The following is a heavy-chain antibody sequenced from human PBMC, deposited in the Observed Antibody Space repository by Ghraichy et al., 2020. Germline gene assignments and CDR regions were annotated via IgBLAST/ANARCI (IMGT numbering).Heavy chain of an antibody. D-gene: IGHD2-8*01. CDR1: GFTFSSYA. CDR3: AKDNGLEPIDNWNDP. V-gene: IGHV3-23*01. CDR2: ISGSGGST. J-gene: IGHJ5*02. Sequence: GESLNISCAASGFTFSSYAMSWVRQAPGKGLEWVSAISGSGGSTYYADSVKGRFTISRDNSKNTLYLQMNSLRAEDTAVYYCAKDNGLEPIDNWNDPWGQGTLVTVSS.